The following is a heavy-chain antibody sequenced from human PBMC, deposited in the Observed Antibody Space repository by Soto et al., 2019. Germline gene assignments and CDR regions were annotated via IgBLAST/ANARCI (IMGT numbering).Heavy chain of an antibody. CDR3: AREETAGPLDYGLDV. Sequence: WGSLRLSCAASGFTFSGYRMNWVRQAPGKGLEWVASISTRSDIYYADSVKGRFTISRDNAKNSVSLQMNSLRAEDTAVYYCAREETAGPLDYGLDVWGQGTTGTAS. CDR1: GFTFSGYR. CDR2: ISTRSDI. D-gene: IGHD2-21*02. J-gene: IGHJ6*02. V-gene: IGHV3-21*01.